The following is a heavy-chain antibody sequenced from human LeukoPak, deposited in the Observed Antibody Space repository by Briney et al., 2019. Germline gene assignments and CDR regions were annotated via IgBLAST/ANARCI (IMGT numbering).Heavy chain of an antibody. J-gene: IGHJ4*02. Sequence: GGSLRLSCTASGFTFSSYAMSWVRQAPGKGLEWVSAISGSGGSTYYADSVKGRFTISRDNSKNTLYLQMNSLRAEDTAVYYCAKDHYYDSSGPMAGWGQGTLVTVSS. D-gene: IGHD3-22*01. CDR3: AKDHYYDSSGPMAG. V-gene: IGHV3-23*01. CDR2: ISGSGGST. CDR1: GFTFSSYA.